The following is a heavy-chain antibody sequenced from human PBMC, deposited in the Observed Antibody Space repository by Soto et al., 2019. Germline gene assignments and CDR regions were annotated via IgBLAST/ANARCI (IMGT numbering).Heavy chain of an antibody. V-gene: IGHV4-61*01. D-gene: IGHD2-15*01. CDR2: IYYSGST. Sequence: SETLSLTCTVSGGSISSSSYYWGWIRQPPGKGLEWIGYIYYSGSTNYNPSLKSRVTISVDTSKNQFSLKLSSVTAADTAVYYCARDLGYCSGGSCYLTHFDYWGQGTLVTVSS. J-gene: IGHJ4*02. CDR1: GGSISSSSYY. CDR3: ARDLGYCSGGSCYLTHFDY.